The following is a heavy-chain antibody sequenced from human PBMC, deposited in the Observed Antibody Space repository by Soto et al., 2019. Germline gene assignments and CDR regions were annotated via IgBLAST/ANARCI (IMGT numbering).Heavy chain of an antibody. D-gene: IGHD3-9*01. CDR2: ISSSSSYI. CDR1: GFTFSSYS. CDR3: ARDEVGAWYYDILTGYIQARSNEYYYGMDV. J-gene: IGHJ6*02. Sequence: GGSLRLSCAASGFTFSSYSMNWVRQAPGKGLEWVSSISSSSSYIYYADSVKGRFTISRDNAKNSLYLQMNSLRAEDTAVYYCARDEVGAWYYDILTGYIQARSNEYYYGMDVWGQGTTVTVSS. V-gene: IGHV3-21*01.